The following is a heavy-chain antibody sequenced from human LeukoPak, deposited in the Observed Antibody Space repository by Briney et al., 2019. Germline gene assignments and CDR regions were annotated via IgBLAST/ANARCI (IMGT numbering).Heavy chain of an antibody. CDR3: AKQAGWGGYFYFLPFDF. D-gene: IGHD2-21*01. J-gene: IGHJ4*02. CDR1: DFKIRNYY. Sequence: PGGSLRLSCAASDFKIRNYYISWVRQAPGKGLEWVSGFGHNGGITYADSVKGRFTISRDNSKNTLYLQMNSLRAEDTAVYFCAKQAGWGGYFYFLPFDFWGRGTLVTVSS. V-gene: IGHV3-23*01. CDR2: FGHNGGIT.